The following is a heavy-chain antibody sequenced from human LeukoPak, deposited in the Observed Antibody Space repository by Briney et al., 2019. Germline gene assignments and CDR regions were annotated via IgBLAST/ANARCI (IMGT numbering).Heavy chain of an antibody. D-gene: IGHD4-11*01. CDR3: ARLSTVTTHGGTWFDP. CDR1: GYSFTSYW. V-gene: IGHV5-51*01. J-gene: IGHJ5*02. CDR2: IYPGDSDT. Sequence: GESLKISCKGSGYSFTSYWIGWVRQMPGKGLEWMGIIYPGDSDTRYSPSFQGQVTISADKSISTAYLQWSSLKASDTAMYYCARLSTVTTHGGTWFDPRGQGTLVTVSS.